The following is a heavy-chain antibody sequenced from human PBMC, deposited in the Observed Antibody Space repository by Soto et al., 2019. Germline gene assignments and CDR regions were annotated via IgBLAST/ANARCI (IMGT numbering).Heavy chain of an antibody. Sequence: GGSLRLSCAASGFTFSSYGMHWVRQAPGKGLEWVAVIWYDGSNKYYADSVKGRFTISRDNSKNTLYLQMNSLRAEDTAVYYCARDHIDKFGYGDYVDWFDPWGQGTLVTVSS. J-gene: IGHJ5*02. CDR3: ARDHIDKFGYGDYVDWFDP. D-gene: IGHD4-17*01. V-gene: IGHV3-33*01. CDR2: IWYDGSNK. CDR1: GFTFSSYG.